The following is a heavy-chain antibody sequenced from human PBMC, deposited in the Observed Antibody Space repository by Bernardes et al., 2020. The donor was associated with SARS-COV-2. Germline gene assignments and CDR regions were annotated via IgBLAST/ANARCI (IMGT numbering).Heavy chain of an antibody. J-gene: IGHJ4*02. CDR1: GFTFSTHW. CDR2: ISPDGSST. D-gene: IGHD4-4*01. Sequence: GGSLRLSCAASGFTFSTHWMHWVRQAPGKGLVWVSRISPDGSSTSYADSVKGRLTISRDNAKNTLYLQMNSLRAEDTAVYYCARDPTTETTSYLDNWGQGTLVTVSS. CDR3: ARDPTTETTSYLDN. V-gene: IGHV3-74*01.